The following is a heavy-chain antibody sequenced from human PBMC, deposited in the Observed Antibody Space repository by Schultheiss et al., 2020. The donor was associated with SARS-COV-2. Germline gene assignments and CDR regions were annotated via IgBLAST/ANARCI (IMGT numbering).Heavy chain of an antibody. J-gene: IGHJ3*02. V-gene: IGHV3-13*01. CDR2: IGTAGDT. D-gene: IGHD2-21*02. Sequence: GESLKIPCAASGFTFSSYDMHWVRQATGKGLEWVSAIGTAGDTYYPGSVKGRFTISRENAKNSLYLQINSLRAGDTAVYYCARGPNIVVVTLGDHAFDIWGQGTMVTVSS. CDR3: ARGPNIVVVTLGDHAFDI. CDR1: GFTFSSYD.